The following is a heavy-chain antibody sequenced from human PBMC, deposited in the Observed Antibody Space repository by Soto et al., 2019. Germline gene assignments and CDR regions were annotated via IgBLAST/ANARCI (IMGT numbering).Heavy chain of an antibody. D-gene: IGHD5-18*01. CDR1: GGSISSDDYY. Sequence: SEPLSLTCSVSGGSISSDDYYWSWIRQPPGKGLEWIGHVYYSGTTYYSPSLTSRVTISVYTSRNQFSLELSSVTAADTAVYYCVRVRAYSYGYPDYWGQGTLVTVSS. V-gene: IGHV4-30-4*01. CDR3: VRVRAYSYGYPDY. CDR2: VYYSGTT. J-gene: IGHJ4*02.